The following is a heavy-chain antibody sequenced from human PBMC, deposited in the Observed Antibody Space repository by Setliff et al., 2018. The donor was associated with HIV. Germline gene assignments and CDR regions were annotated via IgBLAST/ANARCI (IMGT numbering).Heavy chain of an antibody. D-gene: IGHD3-10*01. Sequence: SETLSLTCAVSDYSVSSDYYWGWIRQPPGRGLEWIGSFSPRGRTYQNASLKSRVTISVDRSKNQFSLKLTSVTAADTAIYYCASTTSGVSGSYPAHAFDIWGQGTMVTVSS. CDR2: FSPRGRT. CDR3: ASTTSGVSGSYPAHAFDI. V-gene: IGHV4-38-2*01. J-gene: IGHJ3*02. CDR1: DYSVSSDYY.